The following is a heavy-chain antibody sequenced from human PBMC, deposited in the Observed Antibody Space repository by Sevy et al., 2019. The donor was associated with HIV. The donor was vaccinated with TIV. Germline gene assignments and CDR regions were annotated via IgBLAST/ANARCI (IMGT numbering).Heavy chain of an antibody. CDR2: IYYSGST. J-gene: IGHJ4*02. CDR1: GGSISSYY. D-gene: IGHD3-3*01. Sequence: SETLSLTCTVSGGSISSYYWSWIRQPPGKGLEWIGYIYYSGSTNYNPSLKSRVTISVDTSKNQFSLKLSSVTAADTAVYYCARVTDFWSGYYPYYLDYWGQGTLVTVSS. V-gene: IGHV4-59*01. CDR3: ARVTDFWSGYYPYYLDY.